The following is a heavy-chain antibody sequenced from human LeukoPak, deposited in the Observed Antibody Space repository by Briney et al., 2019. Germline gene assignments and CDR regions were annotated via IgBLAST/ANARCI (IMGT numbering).Heavy chain of an antibody. Sequence: ASVKVSCKASGGTFSSYAISWVRQAPGQGLDWMGGIISIFGTANYAQKFQGRVTITADESTSTAYMELSILRSEDTAVYYCVRQRAPYDILTGSLILEWYFDLWGRGTLVTVSS. V-gene: IGHV1-69*01. CDR2: IISIFGTA. J-gene: IGHJ2*01. CDR3: VRQRAPYDILTGSLILEWYFDL. D-gene: IGHD3-9*01. CDR1: GGTFSSYA.